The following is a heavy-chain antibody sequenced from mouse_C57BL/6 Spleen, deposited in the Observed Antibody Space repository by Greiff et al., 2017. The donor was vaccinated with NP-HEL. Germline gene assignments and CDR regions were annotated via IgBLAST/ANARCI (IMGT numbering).Heavy chain of an antibody. CDR2: IWRGGST. CDR3: AKEDYSNYWYFDV. CDR1: GFSLTSYG. J-gene: IGHJ1*03. D-gene: IGHD2-5*01. V-gene: IGHV2-5*01. Sequence: VQGVESGPGLVQPSQSLSITCTVSGFSLTSYGVHWVRQSPGKGLEWLGVIWRGGSTDYNAAFMSRLSITKDNSKSQVFFKMNSLQADDTAIYYCAKEDYSNYWYFDVWGTGTTVTVSS.